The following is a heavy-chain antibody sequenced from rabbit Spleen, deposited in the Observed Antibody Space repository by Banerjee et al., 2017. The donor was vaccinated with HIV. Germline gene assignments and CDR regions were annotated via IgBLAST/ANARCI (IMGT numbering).Heavy chain of an antibody. D-gene: IGHD4-1*01. CDR2: MDAGNSGST. V-gene: IGHV1S45*01. Sequence: QEQLEESGGDLVKPGASLTLTCAASGFSFSSGYYMCWVRQAPGKGPEWIACMDAGNSGSTYYASWAKGRFIMSRTSSTTVTLQMTSLTVADTATYFCARVSETSGWGEDLWGPGTLVTVS. J-gene: IGHJ4*01. CDR3: ARVSETSGWGEDL. CDR1: GFSFSSGYY.